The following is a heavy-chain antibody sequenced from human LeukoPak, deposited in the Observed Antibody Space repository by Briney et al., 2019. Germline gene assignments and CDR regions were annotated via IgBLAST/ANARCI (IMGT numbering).Heavy chain of an antibody. J-gene: IGHJ4*02. CDR2: IHHSGST. CDR3: ARSRGWLQSHPLGY. CDR1: GGSISSSSYY. Sequence: SETLSLTCTVSGGSISSSSYYWSWIRQPPGKGLECIGEIHHSGSTNYNPSLKSRVTLSVDTSKNQFSLKLSSVTAADTAVYYCARSRGWLQSHPLGYWGQGTLVTVSS. V-gene: IGHV4-39*07. D-gene: IGHD5-24*01.